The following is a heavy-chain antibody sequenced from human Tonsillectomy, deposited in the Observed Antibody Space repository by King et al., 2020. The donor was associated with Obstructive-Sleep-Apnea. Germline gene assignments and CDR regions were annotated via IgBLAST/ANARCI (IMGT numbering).Heavy chain of an antibody. CDR1: GGSIRSSSYY. D-gene: IGHD4-17*01. Sequence: LQLQESGPGLVQPSETLSLTCTVSGGSIRSSSYYWGWIRQPPGKGLEWIGSIYYSGSTYYNPSLKSRVTISVDTSKNQFSLKLTSVTAADTAVYYCARPVREGYGDLCAFHIWGQGTMVTVSS. V-gene: IGHV4-39*07. CDR3: ARPVREGYGDLCAFHI. CDR2: IYYSGST. J-gene: IGHJ3*02.